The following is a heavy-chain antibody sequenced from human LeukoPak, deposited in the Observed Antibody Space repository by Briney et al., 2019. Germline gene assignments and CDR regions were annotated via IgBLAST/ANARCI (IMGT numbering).Heavy chain of an antibody. CDR1: GFTFGNYA. J-gene: IGHJ4*02. CDR3: ARDAQSGAFSDFDY. D-gene: IGHD1-26*01. V-gene: IGHV3-30-3*01. CDR2: ITHNGGTQ. Sequence: GRSLRLACEASGFTFGNYAIHWVRQVPGEGLEWVAIITHNGGTQYYADSMKGRFTISRDNSQSTVFLQMNSLRPEDTAVYYCARDAQSGAFSDFDYWGQGTLVTVSS.